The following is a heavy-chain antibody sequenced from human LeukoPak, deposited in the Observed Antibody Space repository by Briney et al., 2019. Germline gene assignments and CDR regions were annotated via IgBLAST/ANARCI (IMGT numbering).Heavy chain of an antibody. J-gene: IGHJ4*02. V-gene: IGHV3-74*01. Sequence: PGGSLRLSCAASGFTFSSYWMHWVRQAPGKGLVWVSRINSDGSSTSYADSLKGRFTISRDNAKNTLYLQMNSLRAEDTAVYYCASYGDYDYFDYWGQGTLVTVSS. CDR2: INSDGSST. D-gene: IGHD4-17*01. CDR3: ASYGDYDYFDY. CDR1: GFTFSSYW.